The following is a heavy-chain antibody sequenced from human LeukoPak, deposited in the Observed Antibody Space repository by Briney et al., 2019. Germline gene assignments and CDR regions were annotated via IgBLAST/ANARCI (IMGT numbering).Heavy chain of an antibody. V-gene: IGHV4-34*01. CDR2: INHSGST. CDR1: GGSISSYY. CDR3: ARGSGSSGSRGYYFDY. Sequence: PSETLSLTCTVSGGSISSYYWSWIRQPPGKGLEWIGEINHSGSTNYNPSLKSRVTISVDTSKNQFSLKLSSVTAADTAVYYCARGSGSSGSRGYYFDYWGQGTLVTVSS. J-gene: IGHJ4*02. D-gene: IGHD3-10*01.